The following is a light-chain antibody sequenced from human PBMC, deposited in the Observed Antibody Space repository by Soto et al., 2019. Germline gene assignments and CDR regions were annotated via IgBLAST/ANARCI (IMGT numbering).Light chain of an antibody. CDR2: GAA. J-gene: IGKJ1*01. CDR1: QNVSSN. CDR3: QHYNNRFPGT. V-gene: IGKV3-15*01. Sequence: TPSSIIPSRIPGTRAPLTCRASQNVSSNLAWYQQKPGQAPSHRIFGAATSATGIPARFSGSGSGTEVTLNISSWQSEDFAVYYYQHYNNRFPGTLGQGTKVDIK.